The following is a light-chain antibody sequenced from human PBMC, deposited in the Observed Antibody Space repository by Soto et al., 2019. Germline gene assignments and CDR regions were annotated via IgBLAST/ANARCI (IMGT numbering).Light chain of an antibody. Sequence: EIVLTQSPATLSLSPGERATLSCRASQSVTSYLAWYQQRPGQAPRLLIYGTSSRATGIPDRFSGSGSGTDFTLTISRLEPEDFAVYYCKQYGSSINCGQGTRRAIK. CDR2: GTS. CDR3: KQYGSSIN. CDR1: QSVTSY. J-gene: IGKJ5*01. V-gene: IGKV3-20*01.